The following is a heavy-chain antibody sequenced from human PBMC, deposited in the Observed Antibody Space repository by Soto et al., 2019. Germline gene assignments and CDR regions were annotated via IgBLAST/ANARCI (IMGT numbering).Heavy chain of an antibody. V-gene: IGHV4-39*01. CDR3: ARGDTAMVTRGRYYFDY. CDR2: IYYSGST. CDR1: CGSMSSSSYY. Sequence: PPETLSLTCTVSCGSMSSSSYYGGWIREPPGKGLEWIGSIYYSGSTYYNPSLKSRVTISVDTSKNQFSLKLSSVTAADTAVYYCARGDTAMVTRGRYYFDYWGQGTLVTVSS. D-gene: IGHD5-18*01. J-gene: IGHJ4*02.